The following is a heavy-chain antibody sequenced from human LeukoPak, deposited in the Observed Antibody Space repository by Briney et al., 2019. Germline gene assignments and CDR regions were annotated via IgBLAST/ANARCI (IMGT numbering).Heavy chain of an antibody. CDR2: IYYSGIN. CDR1: GGSISNYY. Sequence: PSETLSLTCTVSGGSISNYYWSWIRQPPGKGLEWIGYIYYSGINNYNPSLKRRVTLSVDTSNNQFSLKLSSVTAADTAMYYCARTRGYGAYCGGDCYPLDYWGQGTLVTVSS. J-gene: IGHJ4*02. CDR3: ARTRGYGAYCGGDCYPLDY. V-gene: IGHV4-59*01. D-gene: IGHD2-21*02.